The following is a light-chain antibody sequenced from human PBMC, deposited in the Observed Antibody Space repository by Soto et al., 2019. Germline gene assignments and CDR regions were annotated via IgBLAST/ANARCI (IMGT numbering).Light chain of an antibody. CDR3: QQYNSYSLYT. CDR1: QSISSW. Sequence: DIQMTQSPSTPSASGGDRVTITCRASQSISSWLAWYQQKPGKAPKLLFCDASSLESGVPSRFSGSGSGTEFTLTISSLQPDHFATYYCQQYNSYSLYTFGQGTKLQIK. V-gene: IGKV1-5*01. J-gene: IGKJ2*01. CDR2: DAS.